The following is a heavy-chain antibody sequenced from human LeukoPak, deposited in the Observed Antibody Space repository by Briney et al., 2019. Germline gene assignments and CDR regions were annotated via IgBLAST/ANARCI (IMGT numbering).Heavy chain of an antibody. J-gene: IGHJ6*03. CDR2: INPSGGST. CDR3: ARHLEGYSSSSYYYYYYMDV. V-gene: IGHV1-46*01. CDR1: GYTFTSYY. Sequence: ASVKVSCKASGYTFTSYYMHWVRQAPGQGLEWMGIINPSGGSTSYAQKFQGRVTMTRDTSTSTVYMELSSLRSEDTAVYYCARHLEGYSSSSYYYYYYMDVWGKGTTVTVSS. D-gene: IGHD6-6*01.